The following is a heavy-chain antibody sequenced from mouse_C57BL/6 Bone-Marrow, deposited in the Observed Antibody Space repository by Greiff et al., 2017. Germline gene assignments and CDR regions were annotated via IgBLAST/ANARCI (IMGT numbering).Heavy chain of an antibody. V-gene: IGHV5-6*02. CDR2: ISSGGSYT. CDR3: ARRVRGFAY. Sequence: EVMLVESGGDLVKPGGSLKLSCAASGFTFSSYGMSWVRQTPDKRLEWVATISSGGSYTYYPDRVKGRFTISRDNAKNTLYLQISSLKSEDTAMYYCARRVRGFAYWGQGTLVTVSA. CDR1: GFTFSSYG. J-gene: IGHJ3*01.